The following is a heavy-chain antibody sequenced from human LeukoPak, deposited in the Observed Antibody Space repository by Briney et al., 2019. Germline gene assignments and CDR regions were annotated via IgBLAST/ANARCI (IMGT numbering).Heavy chain of an antibody. CDR1: GFTVSSNY. D-gene: IGHD6-13*01. CDR3: ARDRQDTSNWFIDY. Sequence: GGSLRLSCAASGFTVSSNYMSWVRQAPGKGLEWVSIIYSGGSTYYADSVKGRFTISRDNSKNTLYPQMNSLRAEDTAVYYCARDRQDTSNWFIDYWGQGTLVTVSS. V-gene: IGHV3-53*01. J-gene: IGHJ4*02. CDR2: IYSGGST.